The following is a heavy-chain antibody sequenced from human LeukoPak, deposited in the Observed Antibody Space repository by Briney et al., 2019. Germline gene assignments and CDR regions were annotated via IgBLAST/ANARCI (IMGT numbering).Heavy chain of an antibody. CDR3: ARGLNWNYDLGWVAP. CDR2: SSGYNGNT. D-gene: IGHD1-7*01. J-gene: IGHJ5*02. CDR1: GYSFSSCS. Sequence: ASVKVSCKASGYSFSSCSMSWVRQAPGQGLEWMGWSSGYNGNTNYAQKFQGRVTLTTDTSTSTAYMELRSLRFDDTAIYYCARGLNWNYDLGWVAPWGQGTLVAVSS. V-gene: IGHV1-18*01.